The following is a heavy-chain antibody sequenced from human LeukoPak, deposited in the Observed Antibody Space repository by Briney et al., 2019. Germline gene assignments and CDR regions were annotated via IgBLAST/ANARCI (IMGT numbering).Heavy chain of an antibody. D-gene: IGHD1-26*01. CDR3: ARHKGVVGAYLFHY. CDR2: IYPGDSDT. J-gene: IGHJ4*02. CDR1: GYRFTSYW. V-gene: IGHV5-51*01. Sequence: GESLKISCQGSGYRFTSYWIGWVRQMPGKGLEWVAIIYPGDSDTRYSPSFQGQVTISADKSISTAYLQWSSLKASDTAMYYCARHKGVVGAYLFHYWGQGTLVTVSS.